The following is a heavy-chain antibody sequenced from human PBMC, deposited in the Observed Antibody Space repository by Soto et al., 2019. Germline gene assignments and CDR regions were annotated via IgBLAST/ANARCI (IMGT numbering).Heavy chain of an antibody. Sequence: GVSLSLSCTASGFTFGDYAMSWVRQAPGKGLEWVGFIRSKAYGGTTEYAASVKGRFTISRDDSKSIAYLQMNSLKTEDTAVYYCTRDPEPYDFWSGYYTDYYYGMDVWGQGTTVTSP. J-gene: IGHJ6*02. D-gene: IGHD3-3*01. CDR1: GFTFGDYA. V-gene: IGHV3-49*04. CDR3: TRDPEPYDFWSGYYTDYYYGMDV. CDR2: IRSKAYGGTT.